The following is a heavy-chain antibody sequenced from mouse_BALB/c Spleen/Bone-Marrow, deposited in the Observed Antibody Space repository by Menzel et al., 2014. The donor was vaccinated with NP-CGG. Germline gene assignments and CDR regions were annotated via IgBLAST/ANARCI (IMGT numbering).Heavy chain of an antibody. V-gene: IGHV1S81*02. Sequence: VQLQQSGAKLVKPGASVKLSCKASGYTFTSYYMYWVKQRPGQGLEWIGEINPSNGGTNFNEKFKSRATLTVDKSSSTAYMQLSSLTSEDPAVHYCTRLPHWGQGTSVTVSS. CDR2: INPSNGGT. J-gene: IGHJ4*01. CDR3: TRLPH. D-gene: IGHD5-1*01. CDR1: GYTFTSYY.